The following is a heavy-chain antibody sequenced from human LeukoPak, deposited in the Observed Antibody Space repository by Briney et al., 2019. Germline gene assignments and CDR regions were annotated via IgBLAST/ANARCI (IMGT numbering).Heavy chain of an antibody. D-gene: IGHD1-26*01. CDR2: IVVGCGNT. CDR3: AALDSGRNRDYFDY. Sequence: GASVKVSCKASGFTLTSSAMQWVRQARGQRLEWIGWIVVGCGNTNYAQKFQERVTITRDMSTSTAYMELSSLRSEDTAVYYCAALDSGRNRDYFDYWGQGTLVTVSS. V-gene: IGHV1-58*02. CDR1: GFTLTSSA. J-gene: IGHJ4*02.